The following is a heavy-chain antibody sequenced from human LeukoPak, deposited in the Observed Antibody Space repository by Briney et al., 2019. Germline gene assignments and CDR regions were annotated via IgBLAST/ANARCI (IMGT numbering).Heavy chain of an antibody. Sequence: SETLSLTCTVSGGSISSYYWSWIRQPPGEGLEWIGYIYYSGSTNYNPSLKSRVTISVDTSKNQFSLKLSSVTAADTAVYYCAREFPPSYYDFWSGYSPRFDPWGQGTLVTVSS. V-gene: IGHV4-59*01. CDR1: GGSISSYY. D-gene: IGHD3-3*01. J-gene: IGHJ5*02. CDR3: AREFPPSYYDFWSGYSPRFDP. CDR2: IYYSGST.